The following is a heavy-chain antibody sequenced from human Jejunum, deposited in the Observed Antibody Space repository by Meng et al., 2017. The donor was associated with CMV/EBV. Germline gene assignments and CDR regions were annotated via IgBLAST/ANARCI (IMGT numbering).Heavy chain of an antibody. CDR2: INAGNGNT. CDR1: GYSLTSYA. Sequence: AKGKKPWASVKVSCKVVGYSLTSYAMHWVRKAPGQRREWMGWINAGNGNTKYSQRFQGRVTITRDTSASTAYMELSSLRSEDTTVYYCARAGYDSSGYYPQPFDYWGQGTLVTVSS. CDR3: ARAGYDSSGYYPQPFDY. D-gene: IGHD3-22*01. V-gene: IGHV1-3*01. J-gene: IGHJ4*02.